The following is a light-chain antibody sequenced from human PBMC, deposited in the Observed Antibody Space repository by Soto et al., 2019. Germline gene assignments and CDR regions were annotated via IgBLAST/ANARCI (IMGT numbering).Light chain of an antibody. J-gene: IGKJ1*01. V-gene: IGKV3-15*01. CDR1: EFIGDN. CDR3: QQYNNWPPWT. CDR2: GAS. Sequence: DIVMTQSKATLSVSPGDRAILSCRASEFIGDNLAWYQQKSGQSPRLLIYGASTRATAIPARFSGTRSGTEFTLTISGLQFEDVAIYYCQQYNNWPPWTFGQGTRVDIK.